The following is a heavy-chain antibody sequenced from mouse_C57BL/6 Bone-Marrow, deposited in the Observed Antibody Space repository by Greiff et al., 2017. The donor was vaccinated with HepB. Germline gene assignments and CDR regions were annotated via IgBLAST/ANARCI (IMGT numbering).Heavy chain of an antibody. Sequence: VQLKESGAELARPGASVKLSCKASGYTFTSYGISWVKQRTGQGLEWIGEIYPRSGNTYYNEKFKGKATLTADKSSSTAYMELRSLTSEDSAVYFCARGGLRRGYAMDYWGQGTSVTVSS. D-gene: IGHD2-4*01. CDR3: ARGGLRRGYAMDY. CDR2: IYPRSGNT. CDR1: GYTFTSYG. V-gene: IGHV1-81*01. J-gene: IGHJ4*01.